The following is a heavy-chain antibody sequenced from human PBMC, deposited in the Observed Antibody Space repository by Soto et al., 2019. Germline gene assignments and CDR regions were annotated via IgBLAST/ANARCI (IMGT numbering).Heavy chain of an antibody. CDR1: GGTLSSYA. CDR3: ARSQGSSTSLEIYYYYYYGMDV. J-gene: IGHJ6*02. D-gene: IGHD2-2*01. Sequence: SVKVSCKASGGTLSSYAISWVRQAPGQGLEWMGGIIPISDTTNYAQKFQGRVTITADESTSTAYMELSSLRSEDTAVYYCARSQGSSTSLEIYYYYYYGMDVWGQGTTVTVSS. V-gene: IGHV1-69*13. CDR2: IIPISDTT.